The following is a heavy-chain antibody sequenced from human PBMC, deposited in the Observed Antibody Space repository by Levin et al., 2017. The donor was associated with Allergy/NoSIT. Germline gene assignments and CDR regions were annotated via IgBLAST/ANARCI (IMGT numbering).Heavy chain of an antibody. D-gene: IGHD2-2*01. CDR1: GGSISSYH. Sequence: PSETLSLTCTVSGGSISSYHWSWIRQPPGKGLEWIGYIYYSGSTKYNPSLKSRVTISLDTSKNQFSLKLRSVTAADTAVYFCARDRTKKSQSGDYYYYGMDGWGQGTTVTVSS. CDR3: ARDRTKKSQSGDYYYYGMDG. V-gene: IGHV4-59*01. CDR2: IYYSGST. J-gene: IGHJ6*02.